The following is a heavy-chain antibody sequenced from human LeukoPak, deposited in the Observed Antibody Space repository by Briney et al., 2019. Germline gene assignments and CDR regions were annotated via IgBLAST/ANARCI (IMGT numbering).Heavy chain of an antibody. Sequence: GESLKISCKASGSTFTHQWIGWVRPQSGRGLEWVGIIYPRDSDTRYSPSFQGHVTISADTSINTAYLEWSRLEASDTGIYYCARHSDVIGAIWGQGTLVTVSS. CDR3: ARHSDVIGAI. V-gene: IGHV5-51*01. CDR1: GSTFTHQW. CDR2: IYPRDSDT. J-gene: IGHJ4*02. D-gene: IGHD3-10*01.